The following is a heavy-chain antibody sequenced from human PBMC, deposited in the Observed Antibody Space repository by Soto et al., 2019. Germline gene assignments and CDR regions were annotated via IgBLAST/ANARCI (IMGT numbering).Heavy chain of an antibody. CDR1: GFTFDDYA. Sequence: EVQLVESGGGLVQPGRSLRLSCAASGFTFDDYAMHWVRQAPGKGLEWVSGISWNSGSIGYADSVKGRFTISRDNAKNSPSLQMNSLSAEDKALYYCTKDYKKCSGGSCCYYYYDVDVWGKGTTVTVSS. V-gene: IGHV3-9*01. D-gene: IGHD2-15*01. J-gene: IGHJ6*03. CDR2: ISWNSGSI. CDR3: TKDYKKCSGGSCCYYYYDVDV.